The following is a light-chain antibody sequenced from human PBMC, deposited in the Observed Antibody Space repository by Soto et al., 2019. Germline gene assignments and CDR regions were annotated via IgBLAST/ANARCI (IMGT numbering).Light chain of an antibody. Sequence: QSALTQPASVSGSPGQSITISCTGTSSDVGGYNYVSWYQQHPGKAPKLMIYEVNKRPSGVSNRFSGSKSGNTASLTISGLQAEDEADYYCCSSVGGPIWVFGGGTKVTVL. J-gene: IGLJ3*02. CDR2: EVN. V-gene: IGLV2-23*02. CDR1: SSDVGGYNY. CDR3: CSSVGGPIWV.